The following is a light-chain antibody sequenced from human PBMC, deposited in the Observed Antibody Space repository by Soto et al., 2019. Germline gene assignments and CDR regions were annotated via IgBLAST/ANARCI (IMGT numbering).Light chain of an antibody. V-gene: IGKV1-39*01. CDR1: QTVNTY. CDR2: AAS. J-gene: IGKJ1*01. Sequence: DIQMTQSPSSLSASIGDRVTITCRASQTVNTYLHWYQQKPGKAPKLLIYAASNLQSGVPSRFSGSGSGTNFTLSLNSLQPEDFATYYCQQGYSIPWTFGEGTKVEIK. CDR3: QQGYSIPWT.